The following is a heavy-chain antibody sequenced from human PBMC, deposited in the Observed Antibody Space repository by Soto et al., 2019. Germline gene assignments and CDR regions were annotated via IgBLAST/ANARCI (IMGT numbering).Heavy chain of an antibody. CDR2: INHSGST. CDR3: ARGVGGWLRPVYYYYYGMDV. CDR1: GGSILNGGHY. D-gene: IGHD5-12*01. J-gene: IGHJ6*02. V-gene: IGHV4-34*01. Sequence: SETLSLTCTVSGGSILNGGHYWTWIRQPPGKGLEWIGEINHSGSTNYNPSLKSRVTISVDTSKNQFSLKLSSVTAADTAVYYCARGVGGWLRPVYYYYYGMDVWGQGTTVTVSS.